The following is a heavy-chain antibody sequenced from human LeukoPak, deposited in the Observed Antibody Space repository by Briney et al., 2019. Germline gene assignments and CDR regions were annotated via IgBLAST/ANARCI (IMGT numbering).Heavy chain of an antibody. V-gene: IGHV4-39*01. Sequence: SETLSLTCAVSGGYIRISSYYCGWLRQPPGEWLAWIGSIYYSVGTFYHPSLKNRVTISVDTSKNQFSLKLSSVTAADTAVYYCARMVSRYSSSSYWGQGTLVTVSS. CDR3: ARMVSRYSSSSY. CDR1: GGYIRISSYY. D-gene: IGHD6-13*01. J-gene: IGHJ4*02. CDR2: IYYSVGT.